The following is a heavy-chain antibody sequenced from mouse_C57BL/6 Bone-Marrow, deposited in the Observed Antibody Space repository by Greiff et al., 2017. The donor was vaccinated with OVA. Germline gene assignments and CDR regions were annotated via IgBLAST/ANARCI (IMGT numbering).Heavy chain of an antibody. CDR2: IYPGGGYT. D-gene: IGHD1-1*02. J-gene: IGHJ1*03. CDR3: ARSHSGGYWYFDI. CDR1: GYTFTNYW. V-gene: IGHV1-63*01. Sequence: QVQLKQSGAELVRPGTSVKMSCKASGYTFTNYWIGWAKQRPGHGLEWIGDIYPGGGYTNYNEKFKGKATLTADKSSSTAYMQFSSLTSEDSDIYYCARSHSGGYWYFDIWGTGTTVTVSS.